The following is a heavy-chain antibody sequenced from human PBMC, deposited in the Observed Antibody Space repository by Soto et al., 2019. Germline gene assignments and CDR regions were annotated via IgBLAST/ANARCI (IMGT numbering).Heavy chain of an antibody. V-gene: IGHV1-46*01. CDR3: ARPYYDFWSGYTKNYYYYYGMDV. Sequence: GASVKVSCKASGYTFTSYYMHWVRQAPGQGLEWMGIINPSGGSTSYAQKFQGRVTMTRDTSTSTVYMELSSLRSEDTAVYYCARPYYDFWSGYTKNYYYYYGMDVWGQGTTVTVS. J-gene: IGHJ6*02. CDR1: GYTFTSYY. CDR2: INPSGGST. D-gene: IGHD3-3*01.